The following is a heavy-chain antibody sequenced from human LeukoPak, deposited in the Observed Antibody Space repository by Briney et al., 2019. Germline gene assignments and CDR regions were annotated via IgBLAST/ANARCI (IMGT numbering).Heavy chain of an antibody. J-gene: IGHJ5*02. D-gene: IGHD3-22*01. CDR2: IYHSGST. V-gene: IGHV4-30-2*01. CDR1: GGSISSGGYS. CDR3: ARGRDSSGRENNWFDP. Sequence: SQTLSLTCAVSGGSISSGGYSWSWIRQPPGKGLEWIGYIYHSGSTYYNPSLKSRVTISVDRSKNQFSLKLSSVTAADTAVCYCARGRDSSGRENNWFDPWGQGTLVTVSS.